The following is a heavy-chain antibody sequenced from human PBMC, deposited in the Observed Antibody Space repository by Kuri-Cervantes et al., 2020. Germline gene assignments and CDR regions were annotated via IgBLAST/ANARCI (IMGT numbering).Heavy chain of an antibody. D-gene: IGHD5-18*01. V-gene: IGHV3-21*01. Sequence: GESLKISCAASGFTFSSYSMNWVRQAPGKGLEWGSSISSSSSYIYYADSVKGRFTISRDNDKNSLYLQMNSLRAEDTAVYYCARSGSGYSYGYYYYYDMDVWGKGTTVTVSS. CDR1: GFTFSSYS. CDR2: ISSSSSYI. CDR3: ARSGSGYSYGYYYYYDMDV. J-gene: IGHJ6*03.